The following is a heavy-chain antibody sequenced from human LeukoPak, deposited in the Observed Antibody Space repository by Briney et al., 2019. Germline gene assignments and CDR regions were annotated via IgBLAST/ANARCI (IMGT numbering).Heavy chain of an antibody. CDR2: ICPDGTVT. J-gene: IGHJ4*02. CDR1: GLTFSSHW. Sequence: GGSLRLSCAASGLTFSSHWMHWVRQAPGKGPMWVSRICPDGTVTNYADSVKARFIISRDNARNTVYLQMNSLRVEDTAVYYCVRDFRSADYWGQGTLVTVSS. CDR3: VRDFRSADY. V-gene: IGHV3-74*01.